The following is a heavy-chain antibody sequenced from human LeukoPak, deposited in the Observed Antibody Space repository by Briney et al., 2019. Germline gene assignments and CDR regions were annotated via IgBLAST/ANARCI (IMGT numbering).Heavy chain of an antibody. Sequence: SETLSLTCTVSGGSISIYYWSCIRQPPGRGLEWIGYIYYSGSTNYNPSLKSRVTISVDTSKNQFSLKLSSVTAADTGVYYCARGGGGAKAFYFDYWGQGSLVTVSS. J-gene: IGHJ4*02. V-gene: IGHV4-59*08. D-gene: IGHD1-26*01. CDR2: IYYSGST. CDR1: GGSISIYY. CDR3: ARGGGGAKAFYFDY.